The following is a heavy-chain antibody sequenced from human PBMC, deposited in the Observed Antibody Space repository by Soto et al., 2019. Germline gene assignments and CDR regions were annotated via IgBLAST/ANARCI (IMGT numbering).Heavy chain of an antibody. Sequence: GGSLRLSCAASGFTFDDYAMHWVRQAPGKGLEWVSGISWNSGSIGYADSVKGRFTISRDNAKNSLYLQMNSLRAEDTALYYCAKDIGARDAFDIWGQGTMVTVSS. J-gene: IGHJ3*02. CDR3: AKDIGARDAFDI. V-gene: IGHV3-9*01. CDR2: ISWNSGSI. CDR1: GFTFDDYA.